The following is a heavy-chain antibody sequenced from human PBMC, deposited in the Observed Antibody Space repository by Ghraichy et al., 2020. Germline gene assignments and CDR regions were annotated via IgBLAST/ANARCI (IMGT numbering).Heavy chain of an antibody. J-gene: IGHJ4*02. Sequence: GESLNISCSASGITLSNFAMHWVRQAPGKGLEYVSGISSNGGSTYYADSVKGRFTISRDNSKNTLYLQMSSLRAEDTAVYYCVKDEGPTYSESYYVTGFDYWGQGTLVTVSS. V-gene: IGHV3-64D*06. CDR1: GITLSNFA. CDR2: ISSNGGST. CDR3: VKDEGPTYSESYYVTGFDY. D-gene: IGHD1-26*01.